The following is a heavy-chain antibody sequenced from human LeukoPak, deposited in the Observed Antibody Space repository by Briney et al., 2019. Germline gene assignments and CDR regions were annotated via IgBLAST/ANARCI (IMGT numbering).Heavy chain of an antibody. Sequence: PSETLSLTCTVSGGSISSGGYYWSWIRQPAGKGMEWIGRIYTSGSTNYNPSLKSRVTISVDMSKNQFSLKLSSVTAADTAVYYCARVDIERAYAFDIWGQGTMVTVSS. V-gene: IGHV4-61*02. J-gene: IGHJ3*02. D-gene: IGHD3/OR15-3a*01. CDR3: ARVDIERAYAFDI. CDR2: IYTSGST. CDR1: GGSISSGGYY.